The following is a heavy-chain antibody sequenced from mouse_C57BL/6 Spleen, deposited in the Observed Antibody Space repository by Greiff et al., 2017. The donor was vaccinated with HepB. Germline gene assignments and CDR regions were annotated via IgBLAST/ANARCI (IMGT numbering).Heavy chain of an antibody. Sequence: VQLQQSGAELVKPGASVKLSCKASGYTFTSYWMQWVKQRPGQGLEWIGEIDPSDSYTNYNQKFKGKATLTVDTSSSTAYMQLSSLTSEDSAVYYCARGGWLPPFAYWGQGTLVTVSA. D-gene: IGHD2-3*01. CDR2: IDPSDSYT. CDR3: ARGGWLPPFAY. J-gene: IGHJ3*01. CDR1: GYTFTSYW. V-gene: IGHV1-50*01.